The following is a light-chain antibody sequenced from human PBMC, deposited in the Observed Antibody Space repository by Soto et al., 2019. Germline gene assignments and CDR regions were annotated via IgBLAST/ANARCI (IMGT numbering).Light chain of an antibody. CDR1: SSDVGGYNY. CDR2: DVS. V-gene: IGLV2-14*01. Sequence: QSVLTQPASVSGSPGQSITISCTGTSSDVGGYNYVSWYQQHPGKAPKLMIYDVSNRPSGVSNRFSGSKSGNTASLTISGLQAEDEADYYCSSYTSSSVFGTGTKVT. J-gene: IGLJ1*01. CDR3: SSYTSSSV.